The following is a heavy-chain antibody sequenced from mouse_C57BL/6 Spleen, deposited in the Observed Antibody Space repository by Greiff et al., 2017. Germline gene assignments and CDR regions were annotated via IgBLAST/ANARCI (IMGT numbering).Heavy chain of an antibody. J-gene: IGHJ3*01. CDR2: INPSNGGT. V-gene: IGHV1-53*01. CDR3: ARGGSSGPAWFAY. CDR1: GYTFTSYW. Sequence: QVQLQQSGTELVKPGASVKLSCKASGYTFTSYWMHWVKQRPGQGLEWIGNINPSNGGTNYNEKFKSKATLTVDKSSSTAYMQLSSLTSEDSAVYYCARGGSSGPAWFAYWGQGTLVTVSA. D-gene: IGHD3-2*02.